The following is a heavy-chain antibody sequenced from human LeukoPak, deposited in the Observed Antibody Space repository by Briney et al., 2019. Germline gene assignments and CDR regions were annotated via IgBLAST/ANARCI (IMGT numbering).Heavy chain of an antibody. V-gene: IGHV3-74*01. CDR3: ARDTYYISGYYYGPFYY. Sequence: GGTLRLSCAASGVTFSSYWMHWVRQAPGKGLVWVSRINNDGSSTSYADSVKGRFTISRENAKNTLYLQMNSLRAEDTAVYYCARDTYYISGYYYGPFYYWGQGTLVTVSS. J-gene: IGHJ4*02. D-gene: IGHD3-22*01. CDR2: INNDGSST. CDR1: GVTFSSYW.